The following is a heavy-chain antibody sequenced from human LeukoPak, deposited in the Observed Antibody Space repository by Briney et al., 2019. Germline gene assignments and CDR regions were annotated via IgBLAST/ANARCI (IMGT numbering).Heavy chain of an antibody. CDR3: ARLRYCSGGSCYGPPYNWFDP. CDR2: IDPSDSYT. CDR1: GYSFTSYW. J-gene: IGHJ5*02. V-gene: IGHV5-10-1*01. Sequence: GESQKISCKGSGYSFTSYWISWVRQMPGKGLEWMGRIDPSDSYTNYSPSFQGHVTISADKSISTAYLQWSSLKASDTAMYYCARLRYCSGGSCYGPPYNWFDPWGQGTLVTVSS. D-gene: IGHD2-15*01.